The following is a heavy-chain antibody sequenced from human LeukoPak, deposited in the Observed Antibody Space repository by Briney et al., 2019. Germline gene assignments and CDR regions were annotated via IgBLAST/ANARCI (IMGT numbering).Heavy chain of an antibody. CDR2: ISSSSSYI. CDR3: ARDRGYSNPGY. J-gene: IGHJ4*02. V-gene: IGHV3-21*01. D-gene: IGHD4-11*01. Sequence: GGSLRLSCAASGFTFSSYSMNWVRQAPGKGLEWVSSISSSSSYIYYADSVKGRFTISRDNAKNSLYVQMNSLRAEDTAVYYCARDRGYSNPGYWGQGTLVTVSS. CDR1: GFTFSSYS.